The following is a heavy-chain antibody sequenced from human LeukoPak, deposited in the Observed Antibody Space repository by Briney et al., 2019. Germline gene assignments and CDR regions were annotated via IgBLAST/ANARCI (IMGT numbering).Heavy chain of an antibody. D-gene: IGHD1-14*01. CDR3: ARPHHGY. CDR2: IYHSGST. V-gene: IGHV4-38-2*02. CDR1: GYSISSGYY. J-gene: IGHJ4*02. Sequence: SETLSLTCTVSGYSISSGYYWGWIRQPPGKGLEWIGSIYHSGSTYYNPSLKSRVTISVDTSKNQFSLKLSSVTAADTAVYYCARPHHGYWGQGTLVTVSS.